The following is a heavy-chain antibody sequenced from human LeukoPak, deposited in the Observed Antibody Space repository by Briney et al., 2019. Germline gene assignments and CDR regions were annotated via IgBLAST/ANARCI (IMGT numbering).Heavy chain of an antibody. J-gene: IGHJ4*02. D-gene: IGHD3-3*01. CDR3: ARLPRYDFWS. V-gene: IGHV4-39*01. Sequence: ASETLSLTCTVSGGSISSSSYYWGWIRQPPGKGLEWIGSIYYSGSTYYNPSLKSRVTISVDTSKNQFSLKLSSVTAADTAVYYCARLPRYDFWSWGQGTLVTVSS. CDR2: IYYSGST. CDR1: GGSISSSSYY.